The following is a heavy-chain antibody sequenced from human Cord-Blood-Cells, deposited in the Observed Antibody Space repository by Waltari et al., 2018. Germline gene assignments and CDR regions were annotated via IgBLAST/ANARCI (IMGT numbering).Heavy chain of an antibody. CDR1: GGTFSSYA. CDR2: IIPIFGTA. J-gene: IGHJ6*02. V-gene: IGHV1-69*01. CDR3: ARVVVVTAIPYYYYGMDV. Sequence: KASGGTFSSYAISWVRQAPGQGLEWMGGIIPIFGTANYAQKFQGRVTITADESTSTAYMELSSLRSEDTAVYYCARVVVVTAIPYYYYGMDVWGQGTTVTVSS. D-gene: IGHD2-21*02.